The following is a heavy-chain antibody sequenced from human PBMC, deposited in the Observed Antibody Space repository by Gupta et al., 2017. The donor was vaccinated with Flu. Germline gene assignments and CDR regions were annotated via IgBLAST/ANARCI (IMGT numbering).Heavy chain of an antibody. CDR3: AGYGDFAS. D-gene: IGHD4-17*01. V-gene: IGHV3-30-3*01. CDR2: ISYDGVSI. Sequence: QEQLVESGGGVVQPGGSLRITCAASGVRFSSYAMSGVRQAPGKGLEWVAVISYDGVSIDYADSVKGRFTISRDNSKNTLYLQMNSLRADDTAVYYCAGYGDFASWGQGALVTVSS. J-gene: IGHJ4*02. CDR1: GVRFSSYA.